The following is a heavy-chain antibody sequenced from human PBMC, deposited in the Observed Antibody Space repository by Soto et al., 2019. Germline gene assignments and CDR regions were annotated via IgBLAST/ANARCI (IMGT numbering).Heavy chain of an antibody. Sequence: ALRLSYSPSAFTFSRYAMHWVRQAPGNGLEWVAVISYDGSNKYYADSVKGRFTISRDNSKNTLYLQMNSLRAEDTAVYYCARDNGSSSSWSPTAGYGMDVWGQGTTVTVSS. CDR2: ISYDGSNK. V-gene: IGHV3-30-3*01. CDR3: ARDNGSSSSWSPTAGYGMDV. D-gene: IGHD6-13*01. CDR1: AFTFSRYA. J-gene: IGHJ6*02.